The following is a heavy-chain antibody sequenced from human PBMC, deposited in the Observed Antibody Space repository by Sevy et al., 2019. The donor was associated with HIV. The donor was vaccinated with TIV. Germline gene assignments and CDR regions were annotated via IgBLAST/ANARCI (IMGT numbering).Heavy chain of an antibody. CDR1: GFTFSSYS. Sequence: GGSLRLSCAASGFTFSSYSMNWVRQAPGKGLEWVASISSSSSYIYYADSVKDRFTISRDNAKNSLYLQMNSLRAEDTAGYYCARVRYEGSGCDYWGQGTLVTVSS. J-gene: IGHJ4*02. CDR3: ARVRYEGSGCDY. V-gene: IGHV3-21*01. CDR2: ISSSSSYI. D-gene: IGHD6-19*01.